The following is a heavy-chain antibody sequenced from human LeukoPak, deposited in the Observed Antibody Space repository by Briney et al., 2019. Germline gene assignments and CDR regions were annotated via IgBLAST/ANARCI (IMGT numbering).Heavy chain of an antibody. Sequence: GSSVKVSCKASGGTFSSYAISWVRQAPGQGLEWTGRIIPILGIANYAQKFQGRVTITADKSTSTAYMELSSLRSEDTAVYYCASLMVRGVVGIDYWGQGTLVTVSS. CDR1: GGTFSSYA. CDR3: ASLMVRGVVGIDY. D-gene: IGHD3-10*01. J-gene: IGHJ4*02. V-gene: IGHV1-69*04. CDR2: IIPILGIA.